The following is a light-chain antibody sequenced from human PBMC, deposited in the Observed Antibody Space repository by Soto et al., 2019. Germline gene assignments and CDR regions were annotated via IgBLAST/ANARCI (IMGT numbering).Light chain of an antibody. CDR1: QSISTW. CDR2: KAS. J-gene: IGKJ4*01. Sequence: DIPMTQSPSTLSASVGDRVTIACRASQSISTWLAWYQQKPGKAPKLLIYKASILEIGVPSRFSGSGSATEFTLTISSLQPEDFASYYCQQYETFPLTFGGGTKVEIK. CDR3: QQYETFPLT. V-gene: IGKV1-5*03.